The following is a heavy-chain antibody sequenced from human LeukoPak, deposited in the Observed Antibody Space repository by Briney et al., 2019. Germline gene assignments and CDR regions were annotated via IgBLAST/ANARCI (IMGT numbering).Heavy chain of an antibody. D-gene: IGHD3-22*01. CDR2: INNSGST. Sequence: PSETLSLTCAVYGGSFSGYYWSWIRQPPGKGLEWIGEINNSGSTNYNPSLKSRVTISVDTPKNQFSLKLSSVTAADTAVYYCARGPPYYYDSSGKTEGVDYWGQGTLVTVSS. V-gene: IGHV4-34*01. CDR1: GGSFSGYY. J-gene: IGHJ4*02. CDR3: ARGPPYYYDSSGKTEGVDY.